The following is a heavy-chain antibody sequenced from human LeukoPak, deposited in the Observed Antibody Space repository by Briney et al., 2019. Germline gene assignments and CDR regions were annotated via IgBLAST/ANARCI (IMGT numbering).Heavy chain of an antibody. CDR1: GFTFSSNW. CDR2: IDSDGSTT. D-gene: IGHD6-6*01. CDR3: VAIVSARPR. V-gene: IGHV3-74*01. J-gene: IGHJ4*02. Sequence: GGSLRLSCAASGFTFSSNWMHWVRHAPGKGLVWVSRIDSDGSTTNLADSVKGRFTISRDNSKNTLYLQMNSLRAEDTAVYHWVAIVSARPRWGQGTLVTVSS.